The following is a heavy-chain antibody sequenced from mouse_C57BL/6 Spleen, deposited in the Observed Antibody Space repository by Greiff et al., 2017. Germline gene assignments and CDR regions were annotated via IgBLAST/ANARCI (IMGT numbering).Heavy chain of an antibody. CDR1: GFNIKDYY. CDR2: IDPEDGDT. J-gene: IGHJ1*03. Sequence: EVQLQQSGAELVRPGASVKLSCTASGFNIKDYYMHWVKQRPEQGLEWIGRIDPEDGDTEYAPKFQGKATMTAYTSSTTAYLQLSSLTSEDTAVYYCTSYYSPSYWYFDVWGTGTTVTVSS. CDR3: TSYYSPSYWYFDV. V-gene: IGHV14-1*01. D-gene: IGHD2-12*01.